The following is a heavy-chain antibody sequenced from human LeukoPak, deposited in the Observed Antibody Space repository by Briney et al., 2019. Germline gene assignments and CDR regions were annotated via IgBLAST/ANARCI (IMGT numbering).Heavy chain of an antibody. CDR2: ISGSGGST. D-gene: IGHD3-9*01. Sequence: PGGSLRLSCAASGFTFSSYAMSWVRQAPGKGLEWVSAISGSGGSTYYADSVKGRFTISRDNSKNTLYLQMNSLRAEDTAVYYCAKDRLRYFDWSITDYWGQGTLVTVSS. CDR1: GFTFSSYA. CDR3: AKDRLRYFDWSITDY. V-gene: IGHV3-23*01. J-gene: IGHJ4*02.